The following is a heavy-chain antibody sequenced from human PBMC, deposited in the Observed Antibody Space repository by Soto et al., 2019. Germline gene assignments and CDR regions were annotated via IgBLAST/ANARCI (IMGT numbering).Heavy chain of an antibody. CDR1: GFTFSSYS. J-gene: IGHJ6*02. D-gene: IGHD5-12*01. V-gene: IGHV3-21*01. CDR3: ARDVEMATISSIPGMDV. CDR2: ISSSSSYI. Sequence: GGSLRLSCAASGFTFSSYSMNWVRQAPGKGLEWVSSISSSSSYIYYADSVKGRFTISRDNAKNSLYLQMNSLRAEDTAVYYCARDVEMATISSIPGMDVWGQGTTVTVSS.